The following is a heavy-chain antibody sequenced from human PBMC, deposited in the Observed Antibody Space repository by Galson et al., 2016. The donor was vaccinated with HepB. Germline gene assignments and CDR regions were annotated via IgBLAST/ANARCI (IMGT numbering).Heavy chain of an antibody. Sequence: SLRLSCAASEFTFSIYSMNWVRQAPGKGLEWVSSISSDSAYIYYADSVRGRFTISRDNAKNSLSLQMNSLRAEDTAVYYCAKAGGGGYKSSFDTWGQGTLVTVSS. CDR3: AKAGGGGYKSSFDT. CDR1: EFTFSIYS. J-gene: IGHJ4*02. CDR2: ISSDSAYI. V-gene: IGHV3-21*01. D-gene: IGHD5-24*01.